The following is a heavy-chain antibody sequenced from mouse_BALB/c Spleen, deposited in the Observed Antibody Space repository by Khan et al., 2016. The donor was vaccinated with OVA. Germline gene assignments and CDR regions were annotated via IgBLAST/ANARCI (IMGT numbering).Heavy chain of an antibody. Sequence: EVELVASGPGLVKPSQSLSLTCTVTGYSITSDYAWNWIRQFPGNKLEWMGYISYSGRNSYNPSLKSRISITRDTSKNQFLLQLNSVTTEDTATYYCARSVTITTVVATDFDYWGQGTTLTVSS. J-gene: IGHJ2*01. CDR1: GYSITSDYA. CDR2: ISYSGRN. CDR3: ARSVTITTVVATDFDY. D-gene: IGHD1-1*01. V-gene: IGHV3-2*02.